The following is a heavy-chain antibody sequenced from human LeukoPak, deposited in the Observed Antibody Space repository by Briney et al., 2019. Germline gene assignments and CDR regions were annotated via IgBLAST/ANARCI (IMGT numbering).Heavy chain of an antibody. V-gene: IGHV5-51*01. CDR1: EYSFTRYW. J-gene: IGHJ4*02. D-gene: IGHD5-18*01. CDR2: IYPGDSDT. Sequence: GESLKISCKGSEYSFTRYWIGWVRQMPGKGLEWMGIIYPGDSDTRYSPSFQGQVTISADKSISTAYLQWSSLKASDTAMYYCARHQTAMVPGVDYWGQGTLVTVSS. CDR3: ARHQTAMVPGVDY.